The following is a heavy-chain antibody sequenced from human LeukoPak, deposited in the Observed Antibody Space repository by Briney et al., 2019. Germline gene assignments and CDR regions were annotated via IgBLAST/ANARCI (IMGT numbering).Heavy chain of an antibody. J-gene: IGHJ5*02. Sequence: PGGSLRLSCAASGFTFDDYAMHWVRQAPGKGLEWVSLISGDGDSTYYADSVKGRFTISRDNSKNSLYLQMNSLRTEDTALYYCAKDKLDGDYSDSFLWFDPWGQGTLVTVSS. D-gene: IGHD4-11*01. CDR1: GFTFDDYA. CDR2: ISGDGDST. CDR3: AKDKLDGDYSDSFLWFDP. V-gene: IGHV3-43*02.